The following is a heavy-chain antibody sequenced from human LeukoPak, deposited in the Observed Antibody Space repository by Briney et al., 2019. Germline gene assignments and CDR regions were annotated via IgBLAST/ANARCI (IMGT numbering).Heavy chain of an antibody. D-gene: IGHD3-3*01. CDR1: GYTFTSYG. Sequence: GASVKVSCKASGYTFTSYGISWVRQAPGQGLEWMGWISAYNGNTNYAQKLQGRVTMTTDTSTSTAYMELRSLRSDDTAVYYCARDHLYYDDYGPNFDYWGQGTLVTVSS. CDR2: ISAYNGNT. V-gene: IGHV1-18*01. CDR3: ARDHLYYDDYGPNFDY. J-gene: IGHJ4*02.